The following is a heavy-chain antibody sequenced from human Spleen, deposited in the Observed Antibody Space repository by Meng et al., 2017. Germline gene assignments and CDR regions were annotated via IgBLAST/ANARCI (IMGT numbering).Heavy chain of an antibody. Sequence: QWRLQQWGAELLKPSETLSLTCVVSGGSFSDYYWSWIRQPPGKGLEWIGEINHSGSTNYNPSLESRATISVDTSQNNLSLKLSSVTAADSAVYYCARGPTTMAHDFDYWGQGTLVTVSS. J-gene: IGHJ4*02. CDR1: GGSFSDYY. CDR2: INHSGST. CDR3: ARGPTTMAHDFDY. V-gene: IGHV4-34*01. D-gene: IGHD4-11*01.